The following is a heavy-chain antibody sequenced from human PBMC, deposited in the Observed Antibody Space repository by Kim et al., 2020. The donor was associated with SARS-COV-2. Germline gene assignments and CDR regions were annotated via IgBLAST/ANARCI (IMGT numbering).Heavy chain of an antibody. V-gene: IGHV3-20*03. Sequence: RVTIARDNAKNSLYLEMNSLRAEDTAVYYCARGRGYYGSGSYYNMYYFDYWGQGTLVTVSS. D-gene: IGHD3-10*01. J-gene: IGHJ4*02. CDR3: ARGRGYYGSGSYYNMYYFDY.